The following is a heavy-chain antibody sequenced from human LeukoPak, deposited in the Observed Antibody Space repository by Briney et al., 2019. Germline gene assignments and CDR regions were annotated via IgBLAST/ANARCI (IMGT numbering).Heavy chain of an antibody. CDR3: ARDARSFGELLQDAFDI. J-gene: IGHJ3*02. D-gene: IGHD3-10*01. CDR2: ISSSSSYI. V-gene: IGHV3-21*01. CDR1: GFTFSSYS. Sequence: GGSLGLSCAASGFTFSSYSMNWVRQAPGKGLEWVSSISSSSSYIYYANSVKGRFTISRDNAKNSLYLQMNSLRAEDTAVYYCARDARSFGELLQDAFDIWGQGTMVTVSS.